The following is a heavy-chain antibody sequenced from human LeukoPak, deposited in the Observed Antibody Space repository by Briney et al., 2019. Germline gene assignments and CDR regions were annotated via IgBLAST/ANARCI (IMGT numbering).Heavy chain of an antibody. CDR1: GGSISSYY. CDR2: IYYSGST. Sequence: SETLSLTCTVSGGSISSYYWSWIRQPPGKGLEWIGYIYYSGSTNYNPSLKSRVTISVDTSKNQFSLKLNSVTAADTAVYYCARGYSSGWDIDYWGQGTLVTVSS. J-gene: IGHJ4*02. V-gene: IGHV4-59*01. D-gene: IGHD6-19*01. CDR3: ARGYSSGWDIDY.